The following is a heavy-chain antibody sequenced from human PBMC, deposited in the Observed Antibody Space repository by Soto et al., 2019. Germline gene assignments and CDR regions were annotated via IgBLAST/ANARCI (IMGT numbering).Heavy chain of an antibody. J-gene: IGHJ6*02. V-gene: IGHV3-21*01. CDR1: GFTFSSCT. CDR2: ISPSTSHI. CDR3: SGCSGGACHRNYGMDV. D-gene: IGHD2-15*01. Sequence: EVHLVESGGGLVKPGGSLRLSCAVSGFTFSSCTMNWVRQAPGKGLEWVSSISPSTSHIYYTDSVKGRFTISRDNAKNSLFLQMNSLGAEDTAVYYCSGCSGGACHRNYGMDVWGQGTTVTVSS.